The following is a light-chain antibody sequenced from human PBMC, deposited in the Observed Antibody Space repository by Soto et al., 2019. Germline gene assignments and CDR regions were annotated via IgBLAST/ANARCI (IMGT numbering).Light chain of an antibody. CDR3: QQYNSYPIT. J-gene: IGKJ5*01. Sequence: IQMPQSPSTLSASVGDRVTITCRASQSISSWLAWYQQKPGKAPKLLIYDASSLESGVPSRFSGSGSGTEFTLTISSLQPDDFATYYCQQYNSYPITFGQGTRLEIK. V-gene: IGKV1-5*01. CDR2: DAS. CDR1: QSISSW.